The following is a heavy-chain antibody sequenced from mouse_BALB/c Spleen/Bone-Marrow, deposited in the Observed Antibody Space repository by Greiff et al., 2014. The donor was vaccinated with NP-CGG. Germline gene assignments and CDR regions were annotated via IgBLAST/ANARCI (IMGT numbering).Heavy chain of an antibody. D-gene: IGHD1-1*01. J-gene: IGHJ2*01. V-gene: IGHV1-67*01. CDR3: ARNFYGSAYFDF. CDR2: ISTYSGNS. Sequence: QVQLKQSGPELVRPGVSVKISCKGSGYKFTDYAMHWVKQSHAKSLEWIGLISTYSGNSHYNQKFKGKATMTVDKSSSTAYMELARFTSEDSAIYYCARNFYGSAYFDFWGQGSTLTVSS. CDR1: GYKFTDYA.